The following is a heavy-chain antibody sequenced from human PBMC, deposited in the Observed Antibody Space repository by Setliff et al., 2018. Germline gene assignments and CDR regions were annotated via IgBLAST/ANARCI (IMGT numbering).Heavy chain of an antibody. J-gene: IGHJ5*02. Sequence: GGSLRLSCTVSGLTVSSGYFSWVRQAPGKGPECVSVIYSGDQFYVESVKGRFTISRDNAKNSLFLQMNSLRVEDTAVYYCARDVFDFRTGQTGPWGQGTLVTVSS. CDR1: GLTVSSGY. CDR3: ARDVFDFRTGQTGP. D-gene: IGHD3-3*01. CDR2: IYSGDQ. V-gene: IGHV3-7*01.